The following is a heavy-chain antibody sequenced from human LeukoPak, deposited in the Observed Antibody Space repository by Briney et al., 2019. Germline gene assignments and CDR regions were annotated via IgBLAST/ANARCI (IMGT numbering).Heavy chain of an antibody. V-gene: IGHV3-48*03. CDR2: ISSSGTTK. J-gene: IGHJ4*02. D-gene: IGHD6-25*01. Sequence: GGSLRLSCAASGFTLSSYEMNWVRQAPGKGLEWLSYISSSGTTKYYADSVKGRFVISRDNAKNSLYLQMNSLRAEDTAIYYCAREGAAELGYWGQGTLVTVSS. CDR3: AREGAAELGY. CDR1: GFTLSSYE.